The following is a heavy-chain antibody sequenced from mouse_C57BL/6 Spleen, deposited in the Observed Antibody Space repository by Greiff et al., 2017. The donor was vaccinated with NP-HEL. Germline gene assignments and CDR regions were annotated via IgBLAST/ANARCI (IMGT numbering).Heavy chain of an antibody. D-gene: IGHD1-1*01. CDR1: GFYFNDYY. Sequence: VQLKESGAELVRPGASVKMSCTASGFYFNDYYMHWVQQRPEQGLEWIGRIDPEDGDTEYAPKFQGKATMTADTSSNTAYLQLSNLTSEDTAVYYCTYYYGTFDYWGQGTTLTVSS. CDR2: IDPEDGDT. J-gene: IGHJ2*01. V-gene: IGHV14-1*01. CDR3: TYYYGTFDY.